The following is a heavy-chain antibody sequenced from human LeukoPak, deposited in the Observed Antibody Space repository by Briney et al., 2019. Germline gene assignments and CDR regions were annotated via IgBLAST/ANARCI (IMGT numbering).Heavy chain of an antibody. D-gene: IGHD1-7*01. J-gene: IGHJ6*03. CDR2: ISAYNGNT. CDR1: DYTFTSYV. Sequence: ASVKVSCKASDYTFTSYVISWVRQAPGQGLEWMGWISAYNGNTNYAQKLQGRVTMTTDTSTSTAYMELRSLRYDHTAVYYCARAVGRLELNYDSYYYMDVWGKGTTVTVSS. V-gene: IGHV1-18*01. CDR3: ARAVGRLELNYDSYYYMDV.